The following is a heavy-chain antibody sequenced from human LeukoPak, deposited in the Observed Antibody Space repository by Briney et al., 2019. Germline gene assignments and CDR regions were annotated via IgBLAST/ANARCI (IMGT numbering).Heavy chain of an antibody. Sequence: PSETLSLTCAVYGGSFSGYYWSWIRQPPGKGLEWIGEINHSGSTNYNPSLKSRATISVDTSKNQFSLKLSSVTAADTAVYYCARPRYSSGWYASYYFDYWGQGTLVTVSS. CDR1: GGSFSGYY. CDR2: INHSGST. D-gene: IGHD6-19*01. V-gene: IGHV4-34*01. J-gene: IGHJ4*02. CDR3: ARPRYSSGWYASYYFDY.